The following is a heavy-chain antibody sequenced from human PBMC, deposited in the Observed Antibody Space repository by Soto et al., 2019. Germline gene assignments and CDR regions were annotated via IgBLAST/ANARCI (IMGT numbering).Heavy chain of an antibody. CDR1: GFKFSSYA. CDR2: ISASASST. J-gene: IGHJ3*01. CDR3: AKIGVVTMTLKDASDV. V-gene: IGHV3-23*02. D-gene: IGHD3-3*01. Sequence: EEQLLESGGGSVQPGGSLRLSCTASGFKFSSYAMTWVRQSPGKGLEWVSSISASASSTYYGDSAKGRFTISRDNTKNILYLQIDSLRPEDTAMYFCAKIGVVTMTLKDASDVWGPGTLVTVSS.